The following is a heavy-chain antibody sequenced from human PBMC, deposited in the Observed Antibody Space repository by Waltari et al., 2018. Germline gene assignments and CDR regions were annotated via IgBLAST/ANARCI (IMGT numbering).Heavy chain of an antibody. Sequence: EVQLVESGGGLVKPGGSLSLSCAASGFTFSRYSMHWVRQAPGKGLEWVSAISSSSSYIYDADSVKGGFTISRDNAKNSLYLQMNSLRAEDTAVYYCARDSRDGGWGQGTLVTVSS. CDR3: ARDSRDGG. CDR2: ISSSSSYI. V-gene: IGHV3-21*01. CDR1: GFTFSRYS. J-gene: IGHJ4*02.